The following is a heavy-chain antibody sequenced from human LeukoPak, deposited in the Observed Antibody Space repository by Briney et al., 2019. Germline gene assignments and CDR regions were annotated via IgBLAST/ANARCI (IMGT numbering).Heavy chain of an antibody. V-gene: IGHV3-23*01. CDR3: AKVPAASFPHYYYGMDV. CDR2: ISGSGGST. J-gene: IGHJ6*02. CDR1: GFALSSHW. D-gene: IGHD2-2*01. Sequence: GGSLRLSCAASGFALSSHWMTWVRQAPGKGLEWVSAISGSGGSTYYADSVKGRFTISRDNSKNTLYLQMNSLRAEDTAVYYCAKVPAASFPHYYYGMDVWGQGTTVTVSS.